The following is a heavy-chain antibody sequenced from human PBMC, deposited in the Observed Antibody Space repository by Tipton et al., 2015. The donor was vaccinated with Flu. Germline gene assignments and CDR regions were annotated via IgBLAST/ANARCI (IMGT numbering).Heavy chain of an antibody. Sequence: QVQLVQSGAEVKKSGASVRVSCKTSGYTFTGYFIHWVRQAPGQGLEWMGRINPSSGGPNYAQNFQGRVTMTRDTSITTAYMELSRLGSNDTAVYYCARVGTWNDLDYWGQGTLVSVSS. CDR3: ARVGTWNDLDY. D-gene: IGHD1-1*01. CDR1: GYTFTGYF. J-gene: IGHJ4*02. V-gene: IGHV1-2*06. CDR2: INPSSGGP.